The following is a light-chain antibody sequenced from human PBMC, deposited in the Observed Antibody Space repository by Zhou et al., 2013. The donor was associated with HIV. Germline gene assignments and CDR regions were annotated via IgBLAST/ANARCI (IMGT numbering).Light chain of an antibody. J-gene: IGKJ4*01. CDR1: QSVTSN. Sequence: EIVMTQSPVTLSLSPGERATLSCRASQSVTSNLAWYQQKPGQAPSLHIYGASTWATGVPGRFSGSGSGTEFTLTISSLQSEDFAVYYYQQYNDWVGARFGGRDQGWR. CDR2: GAS. CDR3: QQYNDWVGAR. V-gene: IGKV3-15*01.